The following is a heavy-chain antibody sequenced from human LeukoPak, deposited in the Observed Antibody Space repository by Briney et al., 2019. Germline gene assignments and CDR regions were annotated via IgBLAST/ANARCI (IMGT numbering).Heavy chain of an antibody. CDR3: ARDDYGDTNFDS. J-gene: IGHJ4*02. V-gene: IGHV3-30*02. Sequence: PGGSLRLSCAASGFTFSSYGMHWVRQAPGKGLEWVAFIHYDGSNKYYADSVKGRFTISRDDSKNTLYLQMNSLRAEDTAVYYCARDDYGDTNFDSWGQGTLVTVSS. CDR2: IHYDGSNK. D-gene: IGHD4-17*01. CDR1: GFTFSSYG.